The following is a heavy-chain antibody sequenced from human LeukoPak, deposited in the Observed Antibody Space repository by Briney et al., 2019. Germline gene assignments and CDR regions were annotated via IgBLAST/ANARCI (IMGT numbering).Heavy chain of an antibody. CDR3: ARTDASGLSDH. CDR2: IYYSGST. V-gene: IGHV4-39*07. CDR1: GGSMSSSSYY. Sequence: ASETLSLTCTVSGGSMSSSSYYWGWIRQPPGKGLEWIGNIYYSGSTYYHPSLKSRVTISVDTSKNQFSLKLSSVTAADTAVYYCARTDASGLSDHWGQGTLVTVSS. J-gene: IGHJ4*02. D-gene: IGHD3-10*01.